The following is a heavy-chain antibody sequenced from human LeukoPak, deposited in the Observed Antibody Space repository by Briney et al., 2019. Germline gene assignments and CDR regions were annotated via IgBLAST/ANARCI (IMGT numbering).Heavy chain of an antibody. CDR1: GGSFSGYY. CDR3: ARQYNSGSFDP. J-gene: IGHJ5*02. CDR2: VNHSGST. Sequence: PSETLSLTCAVYGGSFSGYYWSWIRQPPGKGLEWIGEVNHSGSTNYNPSLKSRVTISVDTSKNQFSLKLSSVTAADTAVYYCARQYNSGSFDPWGQGTLVTVSS. D-gene: IGHD6-19*01. V-gene: IGHV4-34*01.